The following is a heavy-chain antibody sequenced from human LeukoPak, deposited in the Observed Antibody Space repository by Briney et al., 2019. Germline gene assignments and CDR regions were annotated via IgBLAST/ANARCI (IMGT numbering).Heavy chain of an antibody. D-gene: IGHD6-19*01. CDR1: GDSISSSRSY. J-gene: IGHJ4*02. CDR2: IYYSGTT. V-gene: IGHV4-39*01. Sequence: SETLSLTCTVSGDSISSSRSYWGWIRQPPGEGLEWIGSIYYSGTTYYNTSLKSRVTISVDTSKNQFSLRLNSVTAADTAVYYCARVHEDSSGWFDYWGQGTLVTVSS. CDR3: ARVHEDSSGWFDY.